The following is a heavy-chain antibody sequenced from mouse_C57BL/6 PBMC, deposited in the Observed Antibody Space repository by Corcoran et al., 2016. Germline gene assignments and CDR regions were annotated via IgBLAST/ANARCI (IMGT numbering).Heavy chain of an antibody. CDR1: GYTFTTYG. Sequence: QIQLVQSRPELKKPGETVKISCKASGYTFTTYGMSWVKQAPGKGLKWMGWINTYSGVPTYADDFKGRFAFSLETSASTAYLQINNLKNEDTATYFCARKDSNFYWYFDVWGTGTTVTVSS. V-gene: IGHV9-3*01. J-gene: IGHJ1*03. CDR2: INTYSGVP. CDR3: ARKDSNFYWYFDV. D-gene: IGHD2-5*01.